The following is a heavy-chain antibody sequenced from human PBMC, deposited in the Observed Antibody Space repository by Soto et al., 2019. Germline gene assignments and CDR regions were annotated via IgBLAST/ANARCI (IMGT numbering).Heavy chain of an antibody. CDR2: IGRSGTTI. Sequence: EVQLVESGGGLVQPGGSLRLSCAASGFTFSDYDMNWVRQAPGKGLEWISYIGRSGTTIYYADSVKGRFTISRDNTKNAIYPQMNRLTGENAAVYDGASHARWGGANHMWGHGTMVTVSS. J-gene: IGHJ3*02. D-gene: IGHD3-16*01. CDR1: GFTFSDYD. V-gene: IGHV3-48*03. CDR3: ASHARWGGANHM.